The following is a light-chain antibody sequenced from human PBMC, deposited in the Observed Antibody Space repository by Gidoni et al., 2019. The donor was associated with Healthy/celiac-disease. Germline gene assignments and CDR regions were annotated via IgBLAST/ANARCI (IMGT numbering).Light chain of an antibody. V-gene: IGKV1-5*03. J-gene: IGKJ5*01. CDR3: QQYNSYSLT. CDR1: QSISSW. CDR2: KAS. Sequence: DSQMTQSPSTLSASVGDRVTITCRASQSISSWLAWYQQKPGKAPNLLIYKASSLESGVPSRFSGSGSGTEFTLTISSLQPDDFATYYCQQYNSYSLTFGQGTRLEIK.